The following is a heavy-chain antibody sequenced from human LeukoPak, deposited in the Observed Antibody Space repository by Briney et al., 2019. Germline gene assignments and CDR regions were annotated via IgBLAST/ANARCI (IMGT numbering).Heavy chain of an antibody. Sequence: GASVKVSCKASGGTFSSYAISWVRQAPGQGLEWMGLINPSGGSTSYAQKFQGRVTMTRDMSTSTVYMELSSLRSEDTAVYYCARESSFPASSDWGQGTLVTVSS. CDR2: INPSGGST. D-gene: IGHD3-10*01. CDR3: ARESSFPASSD. V-gene: IGHV1-46*01. CDR1: GGTFSSYA. J-gene: IGHJ4*02.